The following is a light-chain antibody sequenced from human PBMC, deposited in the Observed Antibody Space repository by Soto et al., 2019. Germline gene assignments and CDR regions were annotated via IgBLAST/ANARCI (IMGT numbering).Light chain of an antibody. J-gene: IGLJ3*02. V-gene: IGLV1-47*02. CDR3: ATWDDSLRGRV. Sequence: QSVLTQPPSASGTPGQRVTISCSGSSYNIGTNYVYWYQQVPGTAPKLLIYSNNQRPSGVPDRFSGSKSGTSASLAIRGLRSEDEADYYCATWDDSLRGRVFGGGTKLTVL. CDR2: SNN. CDR1: SYNIGTNY.